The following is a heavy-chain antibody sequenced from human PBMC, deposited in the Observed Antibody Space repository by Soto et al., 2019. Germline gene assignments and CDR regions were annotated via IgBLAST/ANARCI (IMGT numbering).Heavy chain of an antibody. CDR3: TRLVSTIFGVVEY. Sequence: EVQLVESGGGLVQPGGSPKLSCAASGFTFSGSAMHWVRQASGKGLEWVGRIRSKANSYATAYAASVKGRFTISRDDSKNTAYLQMNSLKTEDTAVYYCTRLVSTIFGVVEYWGQGTLVTVSS. J-gene: IGHJ4*02. V-gene: IGHV3-73*01. D-gene: IGHD3-3*01. CDR1: GFTFSGSA. CDR2: IRSKANSYAT.